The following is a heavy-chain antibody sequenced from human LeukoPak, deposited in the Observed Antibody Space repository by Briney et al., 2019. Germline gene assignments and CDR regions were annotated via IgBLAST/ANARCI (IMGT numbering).Heavy chain of an antibody. CDR3: ARVTTNDAFDI. CDR2: MNPNSGNT. Sequence: ASVKVSCKASGYTFTSYDINWVRQATGQGLEWMGWMNPNSGNTGYAQKFQGRVTITRNTSTSTAYMELSRLRSDDTAVYYCARVTTNDAFDIWGQGTMVTVSS. D-gene: IGHD1-1*01. CDR1: GYTFTSYD. V-gene: IGHV1-8*03. J-gene: IGHJ3*02.